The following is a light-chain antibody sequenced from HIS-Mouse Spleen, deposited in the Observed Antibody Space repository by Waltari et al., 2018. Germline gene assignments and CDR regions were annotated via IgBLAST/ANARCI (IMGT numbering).Light chain of an antibody. CDR2: SNN. CDR1: SSNIGSNT. CDR3: AAWDDSLLWV. J-gene: IGLJ3*02. Sequence: QSVLTQPPSASGTPGQRVTISCSGSSSNIGSNTVNWYQQLPGTAPKLPIYSNNPRPSGVPDRFSGSKSGTSASLAISGLQSEDEADYYCAAWDDSLLWVFGGGTKLTVL. V-gene: IGLV1-44*01.